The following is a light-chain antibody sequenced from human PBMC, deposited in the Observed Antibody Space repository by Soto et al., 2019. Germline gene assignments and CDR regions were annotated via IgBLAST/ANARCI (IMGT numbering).Light chain of an antibody. CDR2: QDS. V-gene: IGLV3-1*01. Sequence: SYELTQPPSVSVSPGQTASITCSGDKLGDKYACWYQQKPGQSPVLVIYQDSKRPSGIPERFSGSNSGNTATLTISGTQAMDEADYYCPAWDSSTATFGGGTKLTVL. CDR1: KLGDKY. CDR3: PAWDSSTAT. J-gene: IGLJ2*01.